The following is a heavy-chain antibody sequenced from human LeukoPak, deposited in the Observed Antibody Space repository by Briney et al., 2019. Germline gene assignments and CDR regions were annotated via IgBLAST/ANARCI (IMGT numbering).Heavy chain of an antibody. D-gene: IGHD3-22*01. CDR3: AIVWSYDSCGYIDY. V-gene: IGHV3-20*04. J-gene: IGHJ4*02. CDR1: GFTFDDYG. CDR2: INWNGGST. Sequence: RPGGSLRHSCAASGFTFDDYGMSWVREAPGKGLEWVSGINWNGGSTGYADSVKGRFTISRDNAKNSLYLQMNSLRAEDTALYYCAIVWSYDSCGYIDYWGQGTLVTVSS.